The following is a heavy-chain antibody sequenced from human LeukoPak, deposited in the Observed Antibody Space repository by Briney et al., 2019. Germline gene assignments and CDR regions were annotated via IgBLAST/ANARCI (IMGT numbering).Heavy chain of an antibody. Sequence: GGSLRLSCAASGFTFDDYAMHWVRQAPGKGLEWVSGINWNSGSIGYADSVKGRFTISRDNAKNSLYLQMNSLRAEDTALYYCAKDAFYYESSGELDYWGQGTLVTVSS. CDR3: AKDAFYYESSGELDY. D-gene: IGHD3-22*01. CDR1: GFTFDDYA. V-gene: IGHV3-9*01. J-gene: IGHJ4*02. CDR2: INWNSGSI.